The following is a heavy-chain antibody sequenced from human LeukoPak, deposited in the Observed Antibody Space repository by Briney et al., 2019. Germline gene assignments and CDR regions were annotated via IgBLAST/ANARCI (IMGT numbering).Heavy chain of an antibody. V-gene: IGHV3-53*01. CDR3: ARGHADYSGSWYGRFDY. Sequence: GGSLRLSCAASGFSVSSNFLSWVRQAPGKGLEWVSVIYSGSNTYYADSVKGRFTISRDNSENTLYLQMNSLRAEDTAVYYCARGHADYSGSWYGRFDYWGQGTLVTVSS. J-gene: IGHJ4*02. CDR2: IYSGSNT. CDR1: GFSVSSNF. D-gene: IGHD6-13*01.